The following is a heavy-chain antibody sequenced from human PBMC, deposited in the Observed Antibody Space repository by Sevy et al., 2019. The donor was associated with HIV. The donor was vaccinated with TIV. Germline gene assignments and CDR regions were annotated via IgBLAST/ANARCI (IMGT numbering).Heavy chain of an antibody. CDR1: GFTFSGYS. CDR3: ARDLHYYGSGSRGVDY. V-gene: IGHV3-48*02. J-gene: IGHJ4*02. D-gene: IGHD3-10*01. Sequence: GGSLRLSCAASGFTFSGYSMNWVRQAPGKGLEWVSYISSSSSTIFYADSVKGRFTISRDNAKNSLYLRMSSLRDEDTAVYYWARDLHYYGSGSRGVDYWGQGTLVTVSS. CDR2: ISSSSSTI.